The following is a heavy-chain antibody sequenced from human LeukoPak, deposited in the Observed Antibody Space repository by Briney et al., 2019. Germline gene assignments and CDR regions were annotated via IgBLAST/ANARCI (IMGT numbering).Heavy chain of an antibody. CDR1: GYVFTGYY. Sequence: ASVKVSCKASGYVFTGYYIHWVRQAPGQGLEWIGWIDPVTGNTDYAQSHKGRVTLTRDTSISTAYMELSRLRSDDTAVYYCARDTNDYGDYFPHGFDPWGQGTLVTVSS. J-gene: IGHJ5*02. D-gene: IGHD4-17*01. CDR2: IDPVTGNT. CDR3: ARDTNDYGDYFPHGFDP. V-gene: IGHV1-2*02.